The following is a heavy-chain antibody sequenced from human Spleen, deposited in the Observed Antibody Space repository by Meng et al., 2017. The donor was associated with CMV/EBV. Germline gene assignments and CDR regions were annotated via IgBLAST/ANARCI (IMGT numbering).Heavy chain of an antibody. CDR3: ARAGRGFGEFLYNN. Sequence: GGSLRLSCAASGFTFSSYSMNWVRQAPGKGLEWVSSISGSSSYIYYADSVKGRFTISRDNAKNSLYLQMDSLRAEDTAVYYCARAGRGFGEFLYNNWGQGTLVTVSS. CDR1: GFTFSSYS. CDR2: ISGSSSYI. V-gene: IGHV3-21*01. D-gene: IGHD3-10*01. J-gene: IGHJ4*02.